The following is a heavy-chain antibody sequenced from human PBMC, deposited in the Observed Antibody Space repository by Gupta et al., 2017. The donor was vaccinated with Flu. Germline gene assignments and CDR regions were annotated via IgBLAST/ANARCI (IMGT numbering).Heavy chain of an antibody. V-gene: IGHV3-23*01. Sequence: EEQLLESGGGLVQPGGYLRIACLASGFHYSNPAMNLVRHAPGKVLEWISSIDGNAGTTYYADSVRDRFTISRDNSKNTVFLQMEGLRVEDTAVYYCARSTYWWFYYYGLDVWGQGTTLTVSS. J-gene: IGHJ6*02. D-gene: IGHD2-8*02. CDR3: ARSTYWWFYYYGLDV. CDR1: GFHYSNPA. CDR2: IDGNAGTT.